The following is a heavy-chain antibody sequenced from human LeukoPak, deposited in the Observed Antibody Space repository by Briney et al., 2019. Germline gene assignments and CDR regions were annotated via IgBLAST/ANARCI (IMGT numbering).Heavy chain of an antibody. CDR1: GGSTSSSDYY. Sequence: PSETLSLTCTVSGGSTSSSDYYWDWIRQPPGKGLEWIGSIYYSGSTYYNPSLKSRVTISVDTSKNQFSLKLSSVMAADTAVYYCARSVDIWSRNWIDPWGQGTLVTVSS. D-gene: IGHD3-3*01. CDR3: ARSVDIWSRNWIDP. V-gene: IGHV4-39*01. J-gene: IGHJ5*02. CDR2: IYYSGST.